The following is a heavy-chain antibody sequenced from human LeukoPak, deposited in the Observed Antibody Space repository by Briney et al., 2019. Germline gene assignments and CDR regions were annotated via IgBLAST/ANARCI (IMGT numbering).Heavy chain of an antibody. CDR2: IDPSDSYT. D-gene: IGHD3-22*01. V-gene: IGHV5-10-1*01. Sequence: GESLKISCKGSGYSINNYWIGWVRQMPGKGLEWMGRIDPSDSYTNYSPSFQGHVTISADKSISTAYLQWSSLKASDTAVYYCATPRDDSSGYYGRWGQGTLVTVSS. J-gene: IGHJ4*02. CDR3: ATPRDDSSGYYGR. CDR1: GYSINNYW.